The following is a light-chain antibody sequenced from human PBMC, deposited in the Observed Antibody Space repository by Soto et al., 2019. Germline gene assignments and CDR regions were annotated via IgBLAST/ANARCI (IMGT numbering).Light chain of an antibody. CDR2: DVT. CDR1: SSDVGRYDY. CDR3: CSFAGSYSYV. V-gene: IGLV2-11*01. Sequence: ALTQPRSVSGSPGQSVTISCTGTSSDVGRYDYVSWYQQHPGKAPKLIVYDVTERPSGVPDRFSGSKSGYTASLTISGLQAEDEADYSCCSFAGSYSYVFGTGTKVTVL. J-gene: IGLJ1*01.